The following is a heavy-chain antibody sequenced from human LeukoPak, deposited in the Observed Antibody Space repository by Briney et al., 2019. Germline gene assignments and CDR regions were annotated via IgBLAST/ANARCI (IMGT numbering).Heavy chain of an antibody. D-gene: IGHD3-10*01. CDR3: ARGYYDSGTYSGYFQH. V-gene: IGHV4-59*01. J-gene: IGHJ1*01. CDR2: IYYSGST. CDR1: GGSINDYY. Sequence: NASETLSLTCTVSGGSINDYYWNWIRQPPGKGLEWIRYIYYSGSTNYNPSLKSRVTISVDTSKTRFSLRLSSVTAADTAVYYCARGYYDSGTYSGYFQHWGQGTLVTVSS.